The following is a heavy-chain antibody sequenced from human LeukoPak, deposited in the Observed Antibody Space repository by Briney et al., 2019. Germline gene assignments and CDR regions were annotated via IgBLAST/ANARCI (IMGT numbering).Heavy chain of an antibody. V-gene: IGHV3-30*03. CDR3: ARDKYSSGWYSPLDY. J-gene: IGHJ4*02. D-gene: IGHD6-19*01. Sequence: GGSLRLSCVASGFTFSSRDWMTWVRQAPGKGLEWVAVISYDGSNKYYADSVKGRFTISRDNSKNTLYLQMNSLRAEDTAVYYCARDKYSSGWYSPLDYWGQGTLVTVSS. CDR2: ISYDGSNK. CDR1: GFTFSSRDW.